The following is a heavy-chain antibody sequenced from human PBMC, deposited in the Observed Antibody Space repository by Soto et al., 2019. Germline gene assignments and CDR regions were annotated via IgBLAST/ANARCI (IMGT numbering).Heavy chain of an antibody. CDR1: GYTFSSFY. D-gene: IGHD3-22*01. J-gene: IGHJ6*02. CDR2: INPSGDST. Sequence: GASVKVSCKASGYTFSSFYIHWVRQAPGQGLEWMGTINPSGDSTNYAQKFQGRVTMTRDTSTSTVYMELSSLRSEDAAVYYCARFVPPGYYDSSGYYNYYYYGMDVWGQGITVTVSS. V-gene: IGHV1-46*01. CDR3: ARFVPPGYYDSSGYYNYYYYGMDV.